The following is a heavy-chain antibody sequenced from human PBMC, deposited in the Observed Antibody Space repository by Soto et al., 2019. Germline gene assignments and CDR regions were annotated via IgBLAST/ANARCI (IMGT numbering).Heavy chain of an antibody. J-gene: IGHJ3*01. D-gene: IGHD2-15*01. V-gene: IGHV6-1*01. Sequence: SHSRSLTCGISGDSFSSNGVACNWIKQSPSRGLEWLGRTWYRSNWSYDYAASVKSRVTVNPDTSKTQFSLQLSSVTPEDTAVYYCARAKYSGFDVWGHGTMVTVSS. CDR3: ARAKYSGFDV. CDR1: GDSFSSNGVA. CDR2: TWYRSNWSY.